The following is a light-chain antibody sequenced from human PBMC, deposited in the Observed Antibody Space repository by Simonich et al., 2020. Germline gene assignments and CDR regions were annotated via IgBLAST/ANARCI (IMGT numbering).Light chain of an antibody. CDR1: SSDVGGYNY. CDR2: ECS. V-gene: IGLV2-8*01. Sequence: QSALTQPPSASGSPGQSVTISCTGTSSDVGGYNYFSWSQQHPGKAPKLIIYECSTRPSVVPDRFSGSKSGNTASLTVSGLQAEDEADYYCSSYAGSNNYVVFGGGTKLTVL. CDR3: SSYAGSNNYVV. J-gene: IGLJ2*01.